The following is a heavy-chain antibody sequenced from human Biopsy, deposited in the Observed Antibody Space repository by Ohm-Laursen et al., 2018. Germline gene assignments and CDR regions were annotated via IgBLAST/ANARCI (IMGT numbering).Heavy chain of an antibody. J-gene: IGHJ6*02. CDR2: ICYDGSNE. V-gene: IGHV3-33*01. CDR1: GFTFSVYA. CDR3: ARDPIVGSKADGMDV. Sequence: SLRLSCTAPGFTFSVYAMHWVRQAPGKGLEWVSIICYDGSNEYYADSVKGRFTISRDNSKNTVFLQMSSLRAEDTGVYYCARDPIVGSKADGMDVWGQGTTVTVSS. D-gene: IGHD1-26*01.